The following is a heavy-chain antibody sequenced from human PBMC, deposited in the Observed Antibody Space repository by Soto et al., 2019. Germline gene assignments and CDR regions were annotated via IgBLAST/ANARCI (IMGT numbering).Heavy chain of an antibody. CDR2: MNPNSGNT. J-gene: IGHJ5*02. D-gene: IGHD3-3*01. CDR3: ARGVTSRRTIFGVVIIGTYWFDP. V-gene: IGHV1-8*01. Sequence: ASVKVSCKASGYTFTSYDINWVRQATGQGLEGMGWMNPNSGNTGYAQKFQGRGTMNKNTSISTAYMELSSLRSEDTAVYYCARGVTSRRTIFGVVIIGTYWFDPWGQGTLVTVSS. CDR1: GYTFTSYD.